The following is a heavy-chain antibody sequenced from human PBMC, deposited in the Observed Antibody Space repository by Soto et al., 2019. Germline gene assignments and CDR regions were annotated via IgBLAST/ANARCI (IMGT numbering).Heavy chain of an antibody. J-gene: IGHJ5*02. CDR3: AREGYTYPRIDP. V-gene: IGHV4-31*03. CDR1: GDSINRGAYY. D-gene: IGHD5-18*01. Sequence: QVQLQESGPGPVKPSQTLSLTCTVSGDSINRGAYYWSWIRQHPGKGLEWIGYVYSSGSTFYTPSLTGRLTISIDASKNQFSLRLNSVTAADTAVYYCAREGYTYPRIDPWGQGILVTVSS. CDR2: VYSSGST.